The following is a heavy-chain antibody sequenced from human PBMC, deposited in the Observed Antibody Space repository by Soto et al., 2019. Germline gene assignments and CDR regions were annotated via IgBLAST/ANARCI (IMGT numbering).Heavy chain of an antibody. CDR1: GFTFSSYG. Sequence: GGSLRLSCAASGFTFSSYGMHWVRQAPGKGLEWVAVIWYDGSNKYYADSVKGRFTISRDNSKNTLYLQMNSLRAEDTAVYYCAREYYDFWSGYIDYWGQGTLVTVSS. V-gene: IGHV3-33*01. CDR2: IWYDGSNK. D-gene: IGHD3-3*01. J-gene: IGHJ4*02. CDR3: AREYYDFWSGYIDY.